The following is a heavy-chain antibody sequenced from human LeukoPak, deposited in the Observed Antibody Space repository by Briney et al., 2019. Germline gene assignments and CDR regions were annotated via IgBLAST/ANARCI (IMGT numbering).Heavy chain of an antibody. V-gene: IGHV3-30*02. CDR1: GVTFSSYG. CDR2: IRYDGGSK. Sequence: TGGSLRLSCAASGVTFSSYGMHWVRQDPGKGLEWVALIRYDGGSKYYADSVKGRFTISRDNSKNTLYLQMNGLSADDTAVYYCARIRRSILSTSRYGRYFDLWGRGTLVSVSS. D-gene: IGHD2-2*01. CDR3: ARIRRSILSTSRYGRYFDL. J-gene: IGHJ2*01.